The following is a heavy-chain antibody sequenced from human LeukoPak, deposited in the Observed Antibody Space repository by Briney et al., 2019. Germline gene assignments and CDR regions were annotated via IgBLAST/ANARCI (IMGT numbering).Heavy chain of an antibody. CDR1: GFTFSSYS. CDR2: ISSSSSYI. V-gene: IGHV3-21*01. Sequence: GGSLRLSCAASGFTFSSYSMNWVRQAPGKGLEWVSSISSSSSYIYYADSVKGRFTISRDNAKNSLYPQMNSLRAEDTAVYYCARDLGIAAAKSDYWGQGTLVTVSS. D-gene: IGHD6-13*01. CDR3: ARDLGIAAAKSDY. J-gene: IGHJ4*02.